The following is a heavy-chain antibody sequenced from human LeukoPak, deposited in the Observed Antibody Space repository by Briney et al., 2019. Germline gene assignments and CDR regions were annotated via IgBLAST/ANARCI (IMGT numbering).Heavy chain of an antibody. J-gene: IGHJ4*02. D-gene: IGHD3-10*01. V-gene: IGHV3-33*06. CDR3: AKEVAWFGELSDASY. Sequence: GGSLRLSCAASGFTFSSYGMHWVRQAPGKGLEWVAVIWYDGSNKYYADSVKGRFTISRDNSKNTLYLQMNSLRAEDTAVYYCAKEVAWFGELSDASYWGQGTLVTVSS. CDR1: GFTFSSYG. CDR2: IWYDGSNK.